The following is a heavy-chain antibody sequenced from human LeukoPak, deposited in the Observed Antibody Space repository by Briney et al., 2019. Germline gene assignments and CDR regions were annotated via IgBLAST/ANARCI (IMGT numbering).Heavy chain of an antibody. CDR2: IIPIFGTA. CDR1: GGTFSSYA. V-gene: IGHV1-69*05. J-gene: IGHJ6*04. CDR3: ATLRFLEWSSGMDV. D-gene: IGHD3-3*01. Sequence: ASVTVSCKASGGTFSSYAISWVRQAPGQGLEWMGGIIPIFGTANYAQKFQGRVTITTDESTSTAYMELSSLRSEDTAVYYCATLRFLEWSSGMDVWGKGTTVTVSS.